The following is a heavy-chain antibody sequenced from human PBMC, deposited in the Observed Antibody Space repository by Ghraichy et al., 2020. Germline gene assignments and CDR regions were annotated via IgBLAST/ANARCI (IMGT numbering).Heavy chain of an antibody. J-gene: IGHJ4*02. V-gene: IGHV1-69*13. Sequence: VKVSCKASGGTFSSYAISWVRQAPGQGLEWMGGIIPIFGTANYAQKFQGRVTITADESTSTAYMELSSLRSEDTAVYYCARDWGYYYDSSGYNDWGQGTLVTVSS. CDR1: GGTFSSYA. CDR3: ARDWGYYYDSSGYND. D-gene: IGHD3-22*01. CDR2: IIPIFGTA.